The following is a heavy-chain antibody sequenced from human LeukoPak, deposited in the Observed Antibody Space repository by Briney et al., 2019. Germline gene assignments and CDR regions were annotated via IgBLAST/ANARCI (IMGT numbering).Heavy chain of an antibody. V-gene: IGHV4-61*02. D-gene: IGHD6-13*01. J-gene: IGHJ4*02. CDR2: ISTSGNT. CDR1: GGSISSGSYY. CDR3: AREQVVPYFDY. Sequence: ASQTLSLTCTVSGGSISSGSYYWCCIRHPAERGLEWIGRISTSGNTNYNPSNPSLKSRVTISVDTSKNQFSLKLSSVTAADTAVYYCAREQVVPYFDYWGQGTLVTVSS.